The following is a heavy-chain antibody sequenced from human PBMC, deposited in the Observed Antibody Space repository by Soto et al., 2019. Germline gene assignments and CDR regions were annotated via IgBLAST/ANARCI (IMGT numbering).Heavy chain of an antibody. CDR3: AKDKGYNWNDVAAFDI. D-gene: IGHD1-20*01. V-gene: IGHV3-9*01. CDR1: GFTFHDFA. CDR2: ISWNSGSM. Sequence: VQLVESGGGLVQPGKSLRISCAVSGFTFHDFAMHWVRQAPGKGLEWVSGISWNSGSMGYADSVNGRVTISRDNAMNSLYLQMNSLRAEDTALYYCAKDKGYNWNDVAAFDIWGQGTMVTVSS. J-gene: IGHJ3*02.